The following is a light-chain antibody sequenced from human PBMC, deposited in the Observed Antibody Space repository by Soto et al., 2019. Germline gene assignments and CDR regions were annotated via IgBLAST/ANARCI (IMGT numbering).Light chain of an antibody. CDR2: SNS. V-gene: IGLV1-44*01. J-gene: IGLJ7*01. CDR1: SSNIGGNT. Sequence: QSVLTQPPSASGTPGQSVTISCSGSSSNIGGNTVNWYQQIPGTAPKLLIYSNSQRPSGVPDRFSGSKSGSSASLAISGLQSEDEADYYCAAWDDSLNRPVFGGGTQLTVL. CDR3: AAWDDSLNRPV.